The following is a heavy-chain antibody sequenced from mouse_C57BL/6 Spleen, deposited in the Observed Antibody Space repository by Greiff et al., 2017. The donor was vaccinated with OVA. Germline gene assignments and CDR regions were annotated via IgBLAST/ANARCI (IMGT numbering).Heavy chain of an antibody. D-gene: IGHD1-1*01. J-gene: IGHJ1*03. V-gene: IGHV1-53*01. Sequence: QVQLQQPGTELVKPGASVKLSCKASGSTFTSYWMHWVKQRPGQGLEWIGNINPSNGGTNYNEKFKSKATLTVDKSSSTAYMQLSSLTSEDSAVDYCASVRYPYWYFDVWGTGTTVTVSS. CDR2: INPSNGGT. CDR1: GSTFTSYW. CDR3: ASVRYPYWYFDV.